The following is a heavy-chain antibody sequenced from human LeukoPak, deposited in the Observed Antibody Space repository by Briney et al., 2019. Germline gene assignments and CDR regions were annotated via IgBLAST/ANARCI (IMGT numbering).Heavy chain of an antibody. J-gene: IGHJ4*02. CDR1: GYTFTNYY. D-gene: IGHD3-22*01. CDR2: INPTSGST. CDR3: ARLGYYYDSLGHYDY. V-gene: IGHV1-46*01. Sequence: ASVKLSCKASGYTFTNYYIHWVRQAPGQGFEWMGIINPTSGSTAYTQKFQGRVTMTRDTSTSTVYMELSSLRSDDTAVYYCARLGYYYDSLGHYDYWGQGTLVIVSS.